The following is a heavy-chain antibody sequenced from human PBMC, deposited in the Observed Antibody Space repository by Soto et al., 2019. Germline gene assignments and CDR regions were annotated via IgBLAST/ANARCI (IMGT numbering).Heavy chain of an antibody. CDR3: ARDREYSGYAPSYAFDI. J-gene: IGHJ3*02. CDR2: IWYDGSNK. CDR1: GFTFSSYG. V-gene: IGHV3-33*01. Sequence: GGSLRLSCAASGFTFSSYGMHWVRQAPGKGLEWVAVIWYDGSNKYYADSVKGRFTISRDNSKNTLYLQMNSLRAEDTAVYYCARDREYSGYAPSYAFDIWGQGTMVTVSS. D-gene: IGHD5-12*01.